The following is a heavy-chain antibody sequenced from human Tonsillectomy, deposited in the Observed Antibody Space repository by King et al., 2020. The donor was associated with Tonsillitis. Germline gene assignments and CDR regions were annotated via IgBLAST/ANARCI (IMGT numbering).Heavy chain of an antibody. D-gene: IGHD6-6*01. CDR1: GLTFSSYS. V-gene: IGHV3-21*01. CDR2: ISSYSTYI. CDR3: ARELAGVMAANYFYYMDV. J-gene: IGHJ6*03. Sequence: VQLVESGGGLVKPGGSLRLSCAASGLTFSSYSMNWVRQAPGKGLEWVSSISSYSTYIYYADSVKGRFTISRDNAKNSLYLQMNSLRAEDTAVYYCARELAGVMAANYFYYMDVWGKGTTVTVSS.